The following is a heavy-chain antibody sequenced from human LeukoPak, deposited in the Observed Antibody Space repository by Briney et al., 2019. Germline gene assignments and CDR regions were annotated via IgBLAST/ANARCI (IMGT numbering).Heavy chain of an antibody. D-gene: IGHD5-18*01. CDR1: GGSINSNN. CDR3: ARHGNIYDRYYFDY. V-gene: IGHV4-59*08. Sequence: SETLSLTCTVSGGSINSNNWSWIRQPPGKGLEWIGHIYKSGSTDSNPSLKSRVTISLDMSKNQFSLKLTSVTAADTAVYWCARHGNIYDRYYFDYWGQGTLVTVSS. CDR2: IYKSGST. J-gene: IGHJ4*02.